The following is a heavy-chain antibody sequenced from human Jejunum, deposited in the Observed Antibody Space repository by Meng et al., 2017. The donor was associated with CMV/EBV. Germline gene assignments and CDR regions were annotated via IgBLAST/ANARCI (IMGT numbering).Heavy chain of an antibody. CDR2: INPSNGGT. J-gene: IGHJ4*02. D-gene: IGHD3-22*01. CDR1: LTSYH. CDR3: ARDLSSDTSAYYAPDY. Sequence: LTSYHMHWVRQAPGQGLEWLGIINPSNGGTAGAQRFQGRVSMTGDTSTSTFYLELSSLRSEDTAVYYCARDLSSDTSAYYAPDYWGQGNPGHRLL. V-gene: IGHV1-46*01.